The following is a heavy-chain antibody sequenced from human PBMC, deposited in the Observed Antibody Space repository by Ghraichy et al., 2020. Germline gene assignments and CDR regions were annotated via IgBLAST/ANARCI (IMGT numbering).Heavy chain of an antibody. CDR2: TDHSGDT. CDR3: ARGYRQFDL. J-gene: IGHJ2*01. Sequence: SLSGSFWSWIRQAPGRGLEWIGETDHSGDTNYNASLESRVIISADTSKNQFNLRLTSVTAADTAVYYCARGYRQFDLWGRGTLVIVSS. V-gene: IGHV4-34*01. CDR1: SLSGSF.